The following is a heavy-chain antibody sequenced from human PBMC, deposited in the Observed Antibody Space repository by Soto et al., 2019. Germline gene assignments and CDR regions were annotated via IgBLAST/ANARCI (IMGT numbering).Heavy chain of an antibody. CDR3: ARDHGGSASPSLTSRYYYAMEV. CDR1: GYTFTSYG. CDR2: ISAYTGNT. V-gene: IGHV1-18*01. J-gene: IGHJ6*02. Sequence: ASVKVSCKASGYTFTSYGITWVRQAPGQGLEWMGWISAYTGNTNYAQRLQGRATMTTDTSTTTAYMELRSLRSDDAAVYYCARDHGGSASPSLTSRYYYAMEVWGQGTPVTVSS. D-gene: IGHD3-10*01.